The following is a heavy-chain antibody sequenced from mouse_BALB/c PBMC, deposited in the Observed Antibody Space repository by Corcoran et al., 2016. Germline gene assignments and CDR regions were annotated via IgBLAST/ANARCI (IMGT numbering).Heavy chain of an antibody. J-gene: IGHJ2*01. CDR2: IDPANGNT. Sequence: EVQLQQSGAELVKPGASVKLSCTASGFYIKDTYMHWVKQRPEQGLEWIGRIDPANGNTKYDPKFQGKATITTDTSSNTAYLQLSSLTSEDTAVYYCASFGYCWGQGTTLTVSS. CDR3: ASFGYC. CDR1: GFYIKDTY. V-gene: IGHV14-3*02. D-gene: IGHD2-2*01.